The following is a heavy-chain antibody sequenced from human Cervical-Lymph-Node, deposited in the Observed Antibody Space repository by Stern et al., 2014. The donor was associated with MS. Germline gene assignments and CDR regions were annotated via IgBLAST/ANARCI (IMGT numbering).Heavy chain of an antibody. J-gene: IGHJ4*02. D-gene: IGHD4-17*01. CDR3: ARVPDYGDAFFDY. CDR1: GGSISSGDNY. V-gene: IGHV4-30-4*01. CDR2: IHYSGGT. Sequence: QLQLQESGPGLVKPSQTLSLTCTVSGGSISSGDNYWSWIRQPPGNGPEWIGYIHYSGGTYFNPSLKSRATISADTSKNQFSLKLNSMTAADTAVYYCARVPDYGDAFFDYWGQGILVTVSS.